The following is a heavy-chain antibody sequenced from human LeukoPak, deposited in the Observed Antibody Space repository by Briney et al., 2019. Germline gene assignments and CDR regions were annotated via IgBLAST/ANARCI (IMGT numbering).Heavy chain of an antibody. V-gene: IGHV4-39*07. D-gene: IGHD1-14*01. CDR3: ASMYMIWATEPGYFDY. CDR1: GGYISSTSYY. Sequence: SETLSLTCIVSGGYISSTSYYWGWIRQPPGKGLEWIGIIYNRGSTDYNPSLKSRVTISVDTSKNQFSLKLSSVTAADTAVYYCASMYMIWATEPGYFDYWGQGTLVTVSS. J-gene: IGHJ4*02. CDR2: IYNRGST.